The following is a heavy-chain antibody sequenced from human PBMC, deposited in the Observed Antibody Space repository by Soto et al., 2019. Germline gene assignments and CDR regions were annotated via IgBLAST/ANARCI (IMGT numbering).Heavy chain of an antibody. CDR2: INVNNGNT. D-gene: IGHD4-17*01. CDR3: ARGPDGDYLGWYFDY. Sequence: ASVKVSCKASGYTFSTYILYWVRQAPGQRLEWMGWINVNNGNTSYAQKFQDRVTMTRNTSISTAYMELSSLRSEDTAVYYCARGPDGDYLGWYFDYWGQGTLVTVSS. J-gene: IGHJ4*02. V-gene: IGHV1-8*02. CDR1: GYTFSTYI.